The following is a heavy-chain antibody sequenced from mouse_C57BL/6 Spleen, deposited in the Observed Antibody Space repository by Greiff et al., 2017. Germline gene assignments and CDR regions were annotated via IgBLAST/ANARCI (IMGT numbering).Heavy chain of an antibody. CDR2: IYPGSGNT. D-gene: IGHD2-2*01. CDR3: ARGPIYYGYDGDY. Sequence: VQLQQSGAELVRPGASVKLSCKASGYTFTDYYINWVKQRPGQGLEWIARIYPGSGNTYYNEKFKGKATLTAEKSSSTAYMQLSSLTSEDSAVYFCARGPIYYGYDGDYWGQGTTLTVSS. J-gene: IGHJ2*01. CDR1: GYTFTDYY. V-gene: IGHV1-76*01.